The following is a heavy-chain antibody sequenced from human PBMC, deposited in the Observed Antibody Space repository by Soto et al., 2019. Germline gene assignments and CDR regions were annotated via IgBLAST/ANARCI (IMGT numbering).Heavy chain of an antibody. Sequence: GGSLRLSCAASGFTFSSYWMHWVRQAPGKGLVWVSRINSDGSSTSYADSVKGRFTISRDNAKNTLYLQMNSLRAEDTAVYYCARDVCTNGVCYYYYYYGMDVWGQGTTVTVSS. V-gene: IGHV3-74*01. CDR2: INSDGSST. CDR1: GFTFSSYW. J-gene: IGHJ6*02. D-gene: IGHD2-8*01. CDR3: ARDVCTNGVCYYYYYYGMDV.